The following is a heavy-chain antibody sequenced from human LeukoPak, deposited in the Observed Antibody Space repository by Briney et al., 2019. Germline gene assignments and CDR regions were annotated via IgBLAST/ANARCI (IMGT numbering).Heavy chain of an antibody. CDR3: AAGNYDILTAQTYYYMDV. V-gene: IGHV1-69*02. J-gene: IGHJ6*03. CDR1: GGTFSSYT. Sequence: SVKVSCKASGGTFSSYTISWVRQAPGQGLEWMGRIIPLLSIPNYAQKFQGRLTITADKSTSTVYMELGSLRSDDTAVYYCAAGNYDILTAQTYYYMDVWGKGTTVTVSS. D-gene: IGHD3-9*01. CDR2: IIPLLSIP.